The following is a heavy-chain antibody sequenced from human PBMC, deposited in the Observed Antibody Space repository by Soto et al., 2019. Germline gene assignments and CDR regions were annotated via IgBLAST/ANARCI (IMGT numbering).Heavy chain of an antibody. CDR1: GDSFNSNW. V-gene: IGHV5-51*01. Sequence: GESLKISCKVSGDSFNSNWIAWVRQRPGRGLEWMGIIYPIDSDTRYSPSFQGQVTISVDRSVNSAFLQWRSLKASDTATYYCARRSAVTTFYFYGMDVWGQGTTVTVSS. CDR3: ARRSAVTTFYFYGMDV. J-gene: IGHJ6*02. CDR2: IYPIDSDT. D-gene: IGHD4-17*01.